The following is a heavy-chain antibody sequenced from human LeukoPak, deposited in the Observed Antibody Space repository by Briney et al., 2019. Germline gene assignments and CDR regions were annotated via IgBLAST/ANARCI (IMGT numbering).Heavy chain of an antibody. CDR1: GFTFSSYD. CDR3: AKDMDSSGCDY. Sequence: GRSLRLSCAASGFTFSSYDMHWVRQAPGKGLEWVAVISYDGSNKYYADSVKGRFTISRDNSKNTLYLQMNSLRAEDTAVYYCAKDMDSSGCDYWGQGTLVTVSS. D-gene: IGHD6-19*01. CDR2: ISYDGSNK. V-gene: IGHV3-30*18. J-gene: IGHJ4*02.